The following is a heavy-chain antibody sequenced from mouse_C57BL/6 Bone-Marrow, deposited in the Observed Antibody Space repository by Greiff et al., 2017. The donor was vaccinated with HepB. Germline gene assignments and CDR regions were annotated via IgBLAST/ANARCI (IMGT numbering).Heavy chain of an antibody. Sequence: VQLQQSGAELVKPGASVKMSCKASGYTFTSYWITWVKQRPGQGLEWIGDIYPGSGSTNYNEKFKSKATLTVDTSSSTAYMQLSSLTSEDSAVYYCARRAYYGSSYDAMDYWGQGTSVTVSS. CDR2: IYPGSGST. D-gene: IGHD1-1*01. CDR3: ARRAYYGSSYDAMDY. V-gene: IGHV1-55*01. CDR1: GYTFTSYW. J-gene: IGHJ4*01.